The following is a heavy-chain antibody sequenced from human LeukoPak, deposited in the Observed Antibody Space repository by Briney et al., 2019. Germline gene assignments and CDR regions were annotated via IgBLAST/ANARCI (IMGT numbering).Heavy chain of an antibody. J-gene: IGHJ6*02. D-gene: IGHD2-2*01. CDR2: IWYDGSNK. CDR3: ARGPMVVPFYGMDV. V-gene: IGHV3-33*08. Sequence: AGGSLRLSCAASGFTFSSYGMHWVRQAPGKGLEWVAVIWYDGSNKYYADSVKGRFTISRDNSKNTLYLQMNSLRAEDTAVYYCARGPMVVPFYGMDVWGQGTTVTVSS. CDR1: GFTFSSYG.